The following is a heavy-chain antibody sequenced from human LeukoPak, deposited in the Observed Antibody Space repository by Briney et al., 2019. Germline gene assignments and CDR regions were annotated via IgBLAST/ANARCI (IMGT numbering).Heavy chain of an antibody. D-gene: IGHD2-2*01. CDR3: ARVPHYCSSTSCHFDY. Sequence: GGSLRLSCGASGFIFSNYNMNWVRQAPEKGLEWVPSISTTSTYVYYADSVKGRFTISRDNAKNSLYLQMNSLKAEDTAVYYCARVPHYCSSTSCHFDYWGQGTLVTVSS. CDR1: GFIFSNYN. CDR2: ISTTSTYV. J-gene: IGHJ4*02. V-gene: IGHV3-21*01.